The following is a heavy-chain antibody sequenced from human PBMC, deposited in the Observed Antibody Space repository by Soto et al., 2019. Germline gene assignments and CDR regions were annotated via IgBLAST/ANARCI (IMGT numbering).Heavy chain of an antibody. CDR1: GFSFSSFT. J-gene: IGHJ6*02. V-gene: IGHV3-21*01. CDR2: IDTSSRYV. D-gene: IGHD1-20*01. CDR3: ARETGSYNWTDGLMDV. Sequence: EVQLVESGGGLVKPGGSLRLSCAASGFSFSSFTINWVRQAPGKGLEWVSSIDTSSRYVFYADSVTVRFTISRDNAEKSVYLQITSLSAEDTAIYYCARETGSYNWTDGLMDVWGQWTTVTVSS.